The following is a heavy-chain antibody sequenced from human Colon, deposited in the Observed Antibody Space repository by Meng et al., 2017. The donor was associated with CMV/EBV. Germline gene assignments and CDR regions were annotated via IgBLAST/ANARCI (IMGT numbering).Heavy chain of an antibody. Sequence: GGSLRLSCAASGFNFDDYAMHWVRQVPGRGLEWVGFIRSKAYGGTTEYAASVKGRFTISRDDSKSIAYLQMNSLKTEDTAVYYCTRGYCSSTSCSGEDYWGQGTLVTVSS. V-gene: IGHV3-49*04. J-gene: IGHJ4*02. CDR1: GFNFDDYA. CDR3: TRGYCSSTSCSGEDY. CDR2: IRSKAYGGTT. D-gene: IGHD2-2*01.